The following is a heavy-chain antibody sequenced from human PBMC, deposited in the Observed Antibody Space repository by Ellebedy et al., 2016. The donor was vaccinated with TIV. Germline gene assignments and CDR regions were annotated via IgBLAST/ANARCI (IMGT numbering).Heavy chain of an antibody. D-gene: IGHD2-8*01. Sequence: ASVKVSCKTSGYTFTSYGISWVRQAPGQGLEWIGWISAYTGNTENAQNVKDRLTMSTDPSTSTAYMELRSLRSDDTAVYYCARDMVQGMVAKYLWFDYWGQGSLVTVSS. CDR1: GYTFTSYG. J-gene: IGHJ4*02. V-gene: IGHV1-18*01. CDR3: ARDMVQGMVAKYLWFDY. CDR2: ISAYTGNT.